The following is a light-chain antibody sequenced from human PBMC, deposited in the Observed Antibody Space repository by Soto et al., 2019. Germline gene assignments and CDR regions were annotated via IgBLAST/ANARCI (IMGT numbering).Light chain of an antibody. Sequence: IQLTQSPSSLSASVGDRVTITCRASQDINSYLAWYQQKPGKAPNLLIYAGTSLQSGVPSRFSGSGSGTEFTLPISSRQPEDSALYNCHQLHVYPSIFGGGPRWR. V-gene: IGKV1-9*01. CDR1: QDINSY. J-gene: IGKJ4*01. CDR3: HQLHVYPSI. CDR2: AGT.